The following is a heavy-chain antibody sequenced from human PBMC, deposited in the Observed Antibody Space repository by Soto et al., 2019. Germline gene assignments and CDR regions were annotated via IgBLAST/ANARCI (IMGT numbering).Heavy chain of an antibody. Sequence: GGSLRLSCAASGFTFSSYWMSWVRQAPGKGLEWVANIKQDGSEKYYVDSVKGRFTISRDNAKNSLYLQMNSLRAEDTAVYYCARDIYQQLGNYYYYYMDVWGKGTTVTVSS. J-gene: IGHJ6*03. V-gene: IGHV3-7*01. CDR1: GFTFSSYW. D-gene: IGHD6-6*01. CDR2: IKQDGSEK. CDR3: ARDIYQQLGNYYYYYMDV.